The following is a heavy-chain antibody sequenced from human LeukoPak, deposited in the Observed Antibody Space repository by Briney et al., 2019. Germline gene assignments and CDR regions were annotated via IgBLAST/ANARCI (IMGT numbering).Heavy chain of an antibody. CDR3: ARDLVQLWSKDY. CDR2: ISSSGRNI. CDR1: GFTFSNYE. D-gene: IGHD5-18*01. Sequence: GGSLRLACAASGFTFSNYEFNWVRQAPGKGLEWVSYISSSGRNIYYADSVKGRFTISRDNAKNSLYLQMNSLRAEDTAVYYCARDLVQLWSKDYWGQGTLVTVSS. J-gene: IGHJ4*02. V-gene: IGHV3-48*03.